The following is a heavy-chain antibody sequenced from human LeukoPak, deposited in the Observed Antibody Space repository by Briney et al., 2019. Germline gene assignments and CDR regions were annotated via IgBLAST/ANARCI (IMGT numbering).Heavy chain of an antibody. CDR2: ISSSGSTI. V-gene: IGHV3-11*01. Sequence: GGSLRLSCAASGFTFSDYYMSWIRQAPGKGLEWVSYISSSGSTIYYADSVKGRFTISRDNSKNTLYLQMNSLRAEDTAVYYCARAPPHDAFDIWGQGTMVTVSS. D-gene: IGHD1-14*01. CDR3: ARAPPHDAFDI. CDR1: GFTFSDYY. J-gene: IGHJ3*02.